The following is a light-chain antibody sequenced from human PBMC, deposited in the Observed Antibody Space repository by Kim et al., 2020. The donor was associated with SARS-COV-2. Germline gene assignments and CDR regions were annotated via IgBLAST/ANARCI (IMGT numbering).Light chain of an antibody. CDR2: WAS. Sequence: RATINCNSSQSVLYSSNNKSYLAWYQQKPGQLPKLLIYWASTRESGVPDRFSGSGSGTDFTLTISSLQAEDVAVYYCQQYYSTPHTFGQGTKLEI. CDR3: QQYYSTPHT. CDR1: QSVLYSSNNKSY. V-gene: IGKV4-1*01. J-gene: IGKJ2*01.